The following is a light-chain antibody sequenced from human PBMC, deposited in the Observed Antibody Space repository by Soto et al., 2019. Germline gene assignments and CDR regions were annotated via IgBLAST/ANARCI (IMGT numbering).Light chain of an antibody. J-gene: IGLJ2*01. CDR2: SNN. CDR3: AAWDDSLNVV. Sequence: QPVLTQPPSASGTPGQRVTISCSGSSSNIGSNTVNWYQQLPGTAPKLLIYSNNQRPSGVPDRFSGSKSGTSASLAISGLQSEDEADYYCAAWDDSLNVVFGGVTKLTVL. V-gene: IGLV1-44*01. CDR1: SSNIGSNT.